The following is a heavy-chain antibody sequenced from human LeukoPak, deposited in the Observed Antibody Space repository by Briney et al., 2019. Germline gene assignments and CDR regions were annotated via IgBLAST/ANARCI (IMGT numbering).Heavy chain of an antibody. Sequence: SETLSLTCTVSGGSVFSGGNYWSWIRQHPGKGLEWIGYIYYTESTSYNPSLKSRLTISVDTSKNQFSLRLNSVTAADTAVYYCARRVGKYPTYYFDYWGQGTLVTVSS. V-gene: IGHV4-31*03. CDR3: ARRVGKYPTYYFDY. CDR1: GGSVFSGGNY. CDR2: IYYTEST. D-gene: IGHD1-1*01. J-gene: IGHJ4*02.